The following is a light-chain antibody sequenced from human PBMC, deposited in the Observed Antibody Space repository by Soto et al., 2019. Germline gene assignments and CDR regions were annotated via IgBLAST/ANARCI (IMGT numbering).Light chain of an antibody. J-gene: IGKJ2*01. Sequence: EIVMTQSPATLSVSPGERATLSCRASQTVASNVAWYQQKPGQAPRLLMYGASSRASDIPARFNGSGSGTDFALTISSLQAEDIAVYYCQQYHDWPPYTFGQGTRLEIK. CDR2: GAS. V-gene: IGKV3-15*01. CDR3: QQYHDWPPYT. CDR1: QTVASN.